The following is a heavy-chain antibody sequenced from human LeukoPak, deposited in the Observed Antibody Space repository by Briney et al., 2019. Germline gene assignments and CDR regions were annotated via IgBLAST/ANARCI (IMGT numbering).Heavy chain of an antibody. CDR1: GYTLTELS. J-gene: IGHJ4*02. CDR3: ATVGYYYDSSGYIFFDY. Sequence: GASVKVSCKVSGYTLTELSMHWVRQAPGKGLEWMGGFDPEDGETIYAQKFQGRVTMTEDTSTDTAYMELSGLRSEDTAVYYCATVGYYYDSSGYIFFDYWGQGTLVTVSS. V-gene: IGHV1-24*01. CDR2: FDPEDGET. D-gene: IGHD3-22*01.